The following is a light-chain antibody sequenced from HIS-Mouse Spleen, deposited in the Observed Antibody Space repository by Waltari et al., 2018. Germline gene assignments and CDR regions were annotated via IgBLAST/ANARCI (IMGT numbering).Light chain of an antibody. CDR3: LSADSSGTWV. J-gene: IGLJ3*02. CDR1: ALPTKY. V-gene: IGLV3-16*01. CDR2: KDS. Sequence: SYELTQPPSVSVSLGQMARITCSGEALPTKYAYWYQQKPGQFPVLVIYKDSERPPGIPERFSGSSSGTIVTLTISGVQAEDEADYYCLSADSSGTWVFGGGTKLTVL.